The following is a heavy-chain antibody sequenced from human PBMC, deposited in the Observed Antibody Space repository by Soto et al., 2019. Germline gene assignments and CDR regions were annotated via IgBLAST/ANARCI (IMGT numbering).Heavy chain of an antibody. V-gene: IGHV3-23*01. CDR1: GFTFSSYA. Sequence: GGSLRLSCAASGFTFSSYAMSWVRQAPGKGLEWVSAISGSGGSTYYADSVKGRFTISRDNSKNTLYLQMNSLRAEDTAVYYCAKQLTATRRGDGAFDIWCQGTMVTVSS. CDR2: ISGSGGST. CDR3: AKQLTATRRGDGAFDI. D-gene: IGHD2-21*01. J-gene: IGHJ3*02.